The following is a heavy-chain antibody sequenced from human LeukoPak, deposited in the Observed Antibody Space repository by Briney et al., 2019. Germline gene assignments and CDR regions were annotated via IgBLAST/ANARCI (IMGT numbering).Heavy chain of an antibody. CDR2: INSDGSTT. D-gene: IGHD7-27*01. Sequence: PGESLRLSCAASGFTFINYWMHWVRQAPGKGLVWVSRINSDGSTTDYAESVKGRLTISRDNAQNTLYLQMNSLRAEDTAVYFCVRLTAGTPFDYWGQGTLVTVSS. CDR1: GFTFINYW. V-gene: IGHV3-74*01. CDR3: VRLTAGTPFDY. J-gene: IGHJ4*02.